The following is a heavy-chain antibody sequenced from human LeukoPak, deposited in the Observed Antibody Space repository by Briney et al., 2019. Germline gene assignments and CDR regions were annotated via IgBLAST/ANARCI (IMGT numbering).Heavy chain of an antibody. CDR1: GYTFTGYY. CDR2: INPNSGGT. V-gene: IGHV1-2*02. CDR3: ARVYYDILTGYYDMTPFDY. J-gene: IGHJ4*02. D-gene: IGHD3-9*01. Sequence: ASVKVSCKTSGYTFTGYYMHWVRRSPGQGLEWMGWINPNSGGTNYAQKFRGRVTLTKDTSISTAYMELSRLRSEDTAVYYCARVYYDILTGYYDMTPFDYWGQGTLVTVSS.